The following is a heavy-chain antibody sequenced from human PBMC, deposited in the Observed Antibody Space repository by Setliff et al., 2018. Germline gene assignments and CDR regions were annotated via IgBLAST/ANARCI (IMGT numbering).Heavy chain of an antibody. CDR3: ARHVYGSGSYYNWFDP. Sequence: PSETLSLTCSVSGASISSGNDFWNWIRQPAGKGLEWIGSIYHSGSTYYNPSLKSRVTISVDTSKNQFSLKLSSVTAADTAVYYCARHVYGSGSYYNWFDPWGQGTLVTV. CDR2: IYHSGST. CDR1: GASISSGNDF. J-gene: IGHJ5*02. V-gene: IGHV4-39*01. D-gene: IGHD3-10*01.